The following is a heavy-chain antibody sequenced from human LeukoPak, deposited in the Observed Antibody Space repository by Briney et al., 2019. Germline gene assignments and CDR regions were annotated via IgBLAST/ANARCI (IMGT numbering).Heavy chain of an antibody. V-gene: IGHV4-38-2*02. CDR1: GYSISSGYY. D-gene: IGHD4-17*01. J-gene: IGHJ4*02. Sequence: SETLSLTCAVSGYSISSGYYWGWIRQPPGKGLEWIGSIYHSGSTYYNPSLKSRVTIYVDTSKDQFSLKLSSVPAADTAVYYCARDGDYVYFDYWGPGTLVTVSS. CDR2: IYHSGST. CDR3: ARDGDYVYFDY.